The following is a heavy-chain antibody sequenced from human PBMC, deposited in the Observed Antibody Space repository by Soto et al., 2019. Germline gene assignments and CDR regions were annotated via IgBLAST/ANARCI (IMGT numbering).Heavy chain of an antibody. CDR2: INRASIYI. D-gene: IGHD4-17*01. CDR1: GFTFSTYD. Sequence: PGGSLRLSCVASGFTFSTYDMSWVRQAPGKGLEWVSSINRASIYIYYADSVRGRFTISRDNAKNSLYLQMDSLRVEDTAVYYCARRTVTTYHYFDYWGQGTL. CDR3: ARRTVTTYHYFDY. J-gene: IGHJ4*02. V-gene: IGHV3-21*01.